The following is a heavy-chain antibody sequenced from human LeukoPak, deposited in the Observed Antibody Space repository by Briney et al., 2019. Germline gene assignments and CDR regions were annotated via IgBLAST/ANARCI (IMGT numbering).Heavy chain of an antibody. CDR2: IYYSGST. J-gene: IGHJ6*03. Sequence: TSETLSLTCAVYGGSFSGYSWSWIRQPPGKGLEWIGNIYYSGSTYYNPSLKSRVTISVDTSKIQISLKLNSVTAADTAVYYCARLRDYYYNYMDVWGKGTTVTISS. V-gene: IGHV4-34*01. CDR3: ARLRDYYYNYMDV. CDR1: GGSFSGYS.